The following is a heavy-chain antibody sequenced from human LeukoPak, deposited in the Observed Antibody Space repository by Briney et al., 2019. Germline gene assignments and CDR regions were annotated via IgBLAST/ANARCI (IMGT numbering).Heavy chain of an antibody. D-gene: IGHD6-19*01. CDR2: ISSDGGST. Sequence: GGSLRLSCSASGFTFSSYAMHWVRQAPGKGLEYVSAISSDGGSTYYADSVKGRFTISRDNSKNTLYLELNSLRAEDAAVYFCAMAVIGSGWTLDYWGQGTLVTVS. CDR3: AMAVIGSGWTLDY. J-gene: IGHJ4*02. CDR1: GFTFSSYA. V-gene: IGHV3-64*04.